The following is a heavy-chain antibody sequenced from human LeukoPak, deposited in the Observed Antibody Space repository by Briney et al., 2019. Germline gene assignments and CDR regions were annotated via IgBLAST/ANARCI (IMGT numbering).Heavy chain of an antibody. CDR1: GFSFSAYP. Sequence: GGSLRLSCAASGFSFSAYPISWVRQAPGKGLEWVSGTSGGGDSTYYADSVKGRFTISRYNSKNTLYLQMSSLRAEDTALYYCAKDPGIAETGWDQGTMVTVSS. J-gene: IGHJ3*01. CDR2: TSGGGDST. V-gene: IGHV3-23*01. D-gene: IGHD6-13*01. CDR3: AKDPGIAETG.